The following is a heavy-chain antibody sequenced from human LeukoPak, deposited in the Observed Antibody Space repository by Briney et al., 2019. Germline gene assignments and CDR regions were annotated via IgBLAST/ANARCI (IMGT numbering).Heavy chain of an antibody. CDR3: ARKRARRGTWELRGYYFDY. J-gene: IGHJ4*02. D-gene: IGHD1-26*01. V-gene: IGHV4-34*01. CDR2: INHSGST. Sequence: SETLSLTCAVYGGSFSGYYWSWIRQPPGKGLEWIGEINHSGSTNYNPSLKSRVTISVDTSKNQFSLKLSSVTAADTAVYYCARKRARRGTWELRGYYFDYWGQGTLVTVSS. CDR1: GGSFSGYY.